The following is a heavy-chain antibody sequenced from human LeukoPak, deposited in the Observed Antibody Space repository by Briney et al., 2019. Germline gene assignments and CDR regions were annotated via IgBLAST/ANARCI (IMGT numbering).Heavy chain of an antibody. Sequence: GGSLRLSCTVSGFTVSSNSMSWVRQAPGKGLEWVSAISGSGGSTYYADSVKGRFTISRDNSKNTLYLQMNSLRAEDTAVYYCAREVWFGEFQGAGYFGYWGQGTLVTVSS. CDR3: AREVWFGEFQGAGYFGY. D-gene: IGHD3-10*01. V-gene: IGHV3-23*01. J-gene: IGHJ4*02. CDR1: GFTVSSNS. CDR2: ISGSGGST.